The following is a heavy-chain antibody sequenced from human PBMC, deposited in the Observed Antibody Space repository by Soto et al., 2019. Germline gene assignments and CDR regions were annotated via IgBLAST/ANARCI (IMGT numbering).Heavy chain of an antibody. CDR2: IYYSGDI. CDR1: GGSISSGGYY. V-gene: IGHV4-31*03. J-gene: IGHJ4*02. D-gene: IGHD2-15*01. Sequence: QVQLQESGPGLVKPSQTLSLTCTVSGGSISSGGYYWSWIRQHPGKGLEWIGYIYYSGDIYYNPSLKRRVTISVDTSKNQFSRRLSSVTAADTAVYYCGRRGGYCSGGNCYYYFDYWGQGTLVTVSS. CDR3: GRRGGYCSGGNCYYYFDY.